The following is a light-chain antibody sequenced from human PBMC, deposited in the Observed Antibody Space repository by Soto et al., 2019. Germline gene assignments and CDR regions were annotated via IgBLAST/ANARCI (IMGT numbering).Light chain of an antibody. V-gene: IGKV1-5*03. Sequence: DVQMTQSPSTLSASVGDRVTITCRASQNINSDLAWYQQKPGKAPQLLIYRASSLESGVPSRFSGSGDGTEFTLTITSLQPDDFATYYCQQHNNYWTFGHGTRVDIK. CDR3: QQHNNYWT. J-gene: IGKJ1*01. CDR2: RAS. CDR1: QNINSD.